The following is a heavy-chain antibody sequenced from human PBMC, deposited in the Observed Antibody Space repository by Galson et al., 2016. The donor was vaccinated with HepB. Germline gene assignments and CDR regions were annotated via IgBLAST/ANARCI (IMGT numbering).Heavy chain of an antibody. CDR1: GDSISSYY. V-gene: IGHV4-4*07. J-gene: IGHJ3*02. D-gene: IGHD2-2*01. Sequence: SETLSLTCTVSGDSISSYYWSWIRQPAGKGLEWIGRIYSSGSTNYNPSLKSRVTMPVYTSQNPFALNLCAVTGADTAVYYCARTIVSAARGAFDIWGQGTMVTVSS. CDR2: IYSSGST. CDR3: ARTIVSAARGAFDI.